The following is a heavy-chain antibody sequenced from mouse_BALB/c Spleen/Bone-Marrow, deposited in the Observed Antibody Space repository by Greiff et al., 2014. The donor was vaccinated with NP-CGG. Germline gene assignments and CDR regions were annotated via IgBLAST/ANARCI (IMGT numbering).Heavy chain of an antibody. Sequence: VQLQQSGGGLVQPGGSLKLSCAASGFAFSSYGMSWVRQTPDKRLEMIATINNNGGDTYYPDSVKGRFTISRDNARNTLYLQMSSLKSEDTAMYYCARGYDYSSWFAYWGQGTLVTVSP. D-gene: IGHD2-4*01. J-gene: IGHJ3*01. CDR1: GFAFSSYG. V-gene: IGHV5-6-3*01. CDR3: ARGYDYSSWFAY. CDR2: INNNGGDT.